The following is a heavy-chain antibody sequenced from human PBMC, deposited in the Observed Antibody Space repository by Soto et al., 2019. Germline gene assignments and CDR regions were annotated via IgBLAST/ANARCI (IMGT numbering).Heavy chain of an antibody. CDR1: GFSFSSYT. CDR3: AIADGYCSSTSCYKLPLAY. J-gene: IGHJ4*02. Sequence: GGSLRLSCAASGFSFSSYTMSWVRQAPGKGLEWVSAISGSGGSTYYADSVKGRFTISRDNSKNTLYLQMNSLRAEDTAVYYCAIADGYCSSTSCYKLPLAYWGQGTLVTVSS. V-gene: IGHV3-23*01. D-gene: IGHD2-2*02. CDR2: ISGSGGST.